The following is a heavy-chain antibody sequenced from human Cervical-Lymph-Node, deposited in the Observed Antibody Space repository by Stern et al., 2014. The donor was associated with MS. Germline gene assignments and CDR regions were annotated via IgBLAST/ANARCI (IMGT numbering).Heavy chain of an antibody. J-gene: IGHJ5*02. CDR1: GFTFSDYY. D-gene: IGHD2-8*02. CDR3: ATLVGITWFDP. CDR2: ITSSGTTI. V-gene: IGHV3-11*01. Sequence: VQLVESGGGLVKPGGSLRLSCAASGFTFSDYYMSWIRQAPGKGLEWISVITSSGTTIYYADSVKGRFTISRDNAKNSLYLQMNSLRAEDTAVYYCATLVGITWFDPWGQGTLVTVSS.